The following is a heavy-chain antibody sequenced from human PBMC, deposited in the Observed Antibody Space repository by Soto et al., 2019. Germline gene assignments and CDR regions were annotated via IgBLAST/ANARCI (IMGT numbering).Heavy chain of an antibody. V-gene: IGHV4-4*02. Sequence: QVQLKQSGPGLVRPSATLSLTCRVSGTSISSSYWWAWVRQSPGKGLEWIGEIYHNGITKYNPSLKSRVSMSIDESNNQFSLNLTSVTAADTAVYYCATVPPRMVVVLAEFPTWGQGTLVTVSS. CDR1: GTSISSSYW. J-gene: IGHJ4*02. CDR3: ATVPPRMVVVLAEFPT. CDR2: IYHNGIT. D-gene: IGHD2-21*01.